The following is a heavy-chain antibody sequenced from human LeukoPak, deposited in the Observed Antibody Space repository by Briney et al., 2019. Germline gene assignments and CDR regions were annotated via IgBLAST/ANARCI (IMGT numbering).Heavy chain of an antibody. V-gene: IGHV4-34*01. J-gene: IGHJ4*02. CDR1: GGSFSGYF. Sequence: SETLSLTCAVYGGSFSGYFWTWIRQPPGKGLEWIEEINHSGSTNYSPSLKSRVTMSLDTSKNQFSLKLNSVTAADTAVYYCVRDRDGSHDYWGQGTQVTVSS. D-gene: IGHD1-26*01. CDR3: VRDRDGSHDY. CDR2: INHSGST.